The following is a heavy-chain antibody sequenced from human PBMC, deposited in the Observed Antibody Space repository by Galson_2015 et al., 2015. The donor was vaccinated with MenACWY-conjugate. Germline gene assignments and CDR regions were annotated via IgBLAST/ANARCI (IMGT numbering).Heavy chain of an antibody. V-gene: IGHV2-70*11. D-gene: IGHD3-22*01. CDR3: ARMHIVLDAADAFEI. Sequence: ALVKPTQPLTLTCTFSGFSLSTYEMCIYWVRQPPGKALEWLARIDWRDNKYYTTSLKTRLTISKDTSTNQVVLTMTNVDPVDTAAYYCARMHIVLDAADAFEIWGQGTMVTVSS. CDR2: IDWRDNK. J-gene: IGHJ3*02. CDR1: GFSLSTYEMC.